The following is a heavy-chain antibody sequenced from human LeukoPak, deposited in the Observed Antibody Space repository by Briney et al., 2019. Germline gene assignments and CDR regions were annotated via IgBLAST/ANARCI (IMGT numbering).Heavy chain of an antibody. CDR1: GGSISSSNW. CDR2: IYHSGST. CDR3: ARIFYYDSSGLRS. J-gene: IGHJ5*02. D-gene: IGHD3-22*01. V-gene: IGHV4-4*02. Sequence: SETLSLTCAVSGGSISSSNWWSWVLQPPGKGLEWIGEIYHSGSTNYNPSLKSRVSISVDKSKNQFSLKLSSVTAADTAVYFCARIFYYDSSGLRSWGQGTLVTVSS.